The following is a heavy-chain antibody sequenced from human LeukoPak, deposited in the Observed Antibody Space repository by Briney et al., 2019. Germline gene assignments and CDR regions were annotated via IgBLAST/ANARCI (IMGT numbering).Heavy chain of an antibody. Sequence: SETLSLTCTVSGGSISSYYWSWIQQPPGKGLEWIGYIYYSGSTNYNPSLKSRVTISVDTSKTQFSLKLSSVTAADTAVYYCARVRGRAAAGTDYWGQGTLVTVSS. CDR2: IYYSGST. D-gene: IGHD6-13*01. CDR1: GGSISSYY. V-gene: IGHV4-59*01. J-gene: IGHJ4*02. CDR3: ARVRGRAAAGTDY.